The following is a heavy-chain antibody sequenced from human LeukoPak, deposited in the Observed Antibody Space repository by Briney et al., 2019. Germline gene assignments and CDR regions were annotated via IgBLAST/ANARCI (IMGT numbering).Heavy chain of an antibody. V-gene: IGHV3-23*01. CDR3: AKDYAILTGYPNWFDP. CDR2: ISGSGGST. D-gene: IGHD3-9*01. Sequence: SGGSLRLSCAASGFTFSSYAMSWVRQAPGKGLEWVSAISGSGGSTYYADSVKGRFTISRDNSKNTLYLQMNSLRAEDTAVYYCAKDYAILTGYPNWFDPWGQGTLVTVSS. J-gene: IGHJ5*02. CDR1: GFTFSSYA.